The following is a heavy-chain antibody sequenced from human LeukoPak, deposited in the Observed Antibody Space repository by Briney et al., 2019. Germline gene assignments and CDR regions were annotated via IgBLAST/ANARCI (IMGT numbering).Heavy chain of an antibody. CDR2: IYPGDSDI. V-gene: IGHV5-51*01. CDR3: ARRTDRSFWYLDY. J-gene: IGHJ4*02. Sequence: GEPLKISCKGSGYSFTSYWIGWVRQMPGKGLEWMGIIYPGDSDIRYSPSFQGQVTISADKSISTAYLQWTSLKASDTAMYYCARRTDRSFWYLDYWGQGTLVTVSS. CDR1: GYSFTSYW.